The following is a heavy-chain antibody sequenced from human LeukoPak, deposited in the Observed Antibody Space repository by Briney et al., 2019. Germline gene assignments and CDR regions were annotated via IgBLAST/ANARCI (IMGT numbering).Heavy chain of an antibody. CDR1: GFTFSSYG. D-gene: IGHD2-2*01. Sequence: PGRSLRLSCAASGFTFSSYGMHWVRRAPGQGLEWVAVISYDGTNKYYADSVKGRFTISRDNSKNTLYLQMNSLRAEDTAVYYCAKDKVRQDIVVVPAASFDYWGQGTLVTVSS. CDR3: AKDKVRQDIVVVPAASFDY. CDR2: ISYDGTNK. V-gene: IGHV3-30*18. J-gene: IGHJ4*02.